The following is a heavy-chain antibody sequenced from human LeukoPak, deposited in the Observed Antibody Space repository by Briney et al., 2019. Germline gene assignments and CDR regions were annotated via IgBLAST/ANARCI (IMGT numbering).Heavy chain of an antibody. CDR2: IYPGDSDT. D-gene: IGHD1-14*01. CDR3: ARHGPEPQGDYSFDI. Sequence: GESLKISCKGSGYSFSNYWIGWVRQMPGKGLEWMGIIYPGDSDTRYSPSFQGQVTISADKSINDVYLQWSSLKASDTAMYYCARHGPEPQGDYSFDIWGQGTLVTVSS. V-gene: IGHV5-51*01. CDR1: GYSFSNYW. J-gene: IGHJ4*02.